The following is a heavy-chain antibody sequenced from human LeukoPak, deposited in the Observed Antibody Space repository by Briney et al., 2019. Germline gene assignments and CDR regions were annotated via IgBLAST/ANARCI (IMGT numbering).Heavy chain of an antibody. CDR1: GYTFTGYY. Sequence: ASVKVSCKASGYTFTGYYMHWVRQAPGQGLEWMGWINPNSGGTNYAQKFQGRVTMTRDTSISTAYMELSRLRSDDTAVYYCAKGIVVVIRGNAFDIWGQGTMVTVS. D-gene: IGHD3-22*01. CDR3: AKGIVVVIRGNAFDI. J-gene: IGHJ3*02. V-gene: IGHV1-2*02. CDR2: INPNSGGT.